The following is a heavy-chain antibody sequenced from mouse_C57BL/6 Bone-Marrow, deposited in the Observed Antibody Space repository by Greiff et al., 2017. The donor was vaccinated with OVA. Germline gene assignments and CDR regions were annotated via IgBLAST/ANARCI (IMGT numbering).Heavy chain of an antibody. D-gene: IGHD1-1*01. CDR3: AREGGRSLLGNY. V-gene: IGHV1-50*01. J-gene: IGHJ2*01. Sequence: VQLQQPGAELVKPGASVKLSCKASGYTFTSYWMQWVKQRPGQGLEWIGEIDPSDSYTNYNQKFKGKATLTVDTSSSTAYMQLSSLTSEDSAVYDGAREGGRSLLGNYWGQGTTLTVSS. CDR1: GYTFTSYW. CDR2: IDPSDSYT.